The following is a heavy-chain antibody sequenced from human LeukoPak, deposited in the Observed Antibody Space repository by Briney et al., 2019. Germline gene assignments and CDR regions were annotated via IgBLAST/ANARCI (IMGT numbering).Heavy chain of an antibody. J-gene: IGHJ4*02. Sequence: GGSLRLSCAASGFTFSSYGMHWVRRAPGKGLEWVAVISYDGSNKYYADSVKGRFTISRDNSKNTLYLQMNSLRAEDTAVYYCAKDRPYSSSWSFDYWGQGTLVTVSS. CDR2: ISYDGSNK. D-gene: IGHD6-13*01. CDR1: GFTFSSYG. CDR3: AKDRPYSSSWSFDY. V-gene: IGHV3-30*18.